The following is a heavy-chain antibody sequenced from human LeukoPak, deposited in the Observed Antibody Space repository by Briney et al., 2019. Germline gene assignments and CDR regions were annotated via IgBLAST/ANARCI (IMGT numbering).Heavy chain of an antibody. Sequence: GASVKVSCKASGGTFSSYAISWVRQAPGQGLEWMGGIIPIFGTANYAQKFQGRVTITTDESTSTAYMELSSLRSEDTAVYYCARAWRVLLSRTGDAFDIWGQGTMVTVSS. V-gene: IGHV1-69*05. CDR1: GGTFSSYA. CDR2: IIPIFGTA. D-gene: IGHD1-1*01. J-gene: IGHJ3*02. CDR3: ARAWRVLLSRTGDAFDI.